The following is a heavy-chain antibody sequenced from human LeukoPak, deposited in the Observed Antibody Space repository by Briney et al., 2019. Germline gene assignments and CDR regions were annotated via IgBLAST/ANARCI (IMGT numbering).Heavy chain of an antibody. CDR1: GGSFSGYY. D-gene: IGHD3-22*01. V-gene: IGHV4-34*01. CDR3: ASYYLSGYYRNHAFDI. CDR2: INHSGST. Sequence: SETLSLTCAVYGGSFSGYYWSWIRQPPGKGLEWIGEINHSGSTNYNPSLKSRVTISVDTSKNQFSLKLSSVTAADTAVYYCASYYLSGYYRNHAFDIWGQGTMVTVSS. J-gene: IGHJ3*02.